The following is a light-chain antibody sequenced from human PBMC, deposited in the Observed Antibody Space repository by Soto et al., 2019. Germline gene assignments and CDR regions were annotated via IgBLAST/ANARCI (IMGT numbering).Light chain of an antibody. CDR1: SSDVGSYNH. Sequence: QSALTQPPSVSGSPGQSVTISCTGTSSDVGSYNHVSWYQQTPGAAPKLIIYEVGNRPSGVPDRFSGSKSGITASLTISGLQAEDEADYYCSSYTTSSTYVFGTGTKLTVL. V-gene: IGLV2-18*02. J-gene: IGLJ1*01. CDR2: EVG. CDR3: SSYTTSSTYV.